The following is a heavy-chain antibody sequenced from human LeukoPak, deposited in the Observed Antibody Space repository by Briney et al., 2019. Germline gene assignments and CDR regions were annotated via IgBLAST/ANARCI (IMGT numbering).Heavy chain of an antibody. CDR2: IKQDGSEK. V-gene: IGHV3-7*03. D-gene: IGHD4-17*01. J-gene: IGHJ4*02. Sequence: GGSLRLSCAASGFTFSSYWMSWVRQAPGKGLEWVANIKQDGSEKYYVDSVKGRFTISRDNAKNSLYLQMNSLKTEDTAVYYCTTIPYYGDYYFDYWGQGTLVTVSS. CDR3: TTIPYYGDYYFDY. CDR1: GFTFSSYW.